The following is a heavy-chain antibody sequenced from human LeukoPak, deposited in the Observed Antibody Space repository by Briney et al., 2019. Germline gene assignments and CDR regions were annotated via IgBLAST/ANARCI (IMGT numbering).Heavy chain of an antibody. CDR1: GYTFTGYY. V-gene: IGHV1-2*02. CDR2: INPNSGGT. CDR3: ARGAYYYDSSDYYYEGNPFDY. Sequence: ASVKVSCKASGYTFTGYYMHWVRQAPGQGLEWMGWINPNSGGTNYAQKFQGRVTMTRDTSISTAYMELSRLRSDDTAVYYCARGAYYYDSSDYYYEGNPFDYWGREPWSPSPQ. D-gene: IGHD3-22*01. J-gene: IGHJ4*02.